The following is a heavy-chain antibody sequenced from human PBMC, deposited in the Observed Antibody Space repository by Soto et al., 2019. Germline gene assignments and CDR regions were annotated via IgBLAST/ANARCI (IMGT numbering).Heavy chain of an antibody. CDR3: ARVSSNIVATILFDY. J-gene: IGHJ4*02. CDR2: IYYSGST. V-gene: IGHV4-31*03. CDR1: GGSISSGGYY. D-gene: IGHD5-12*01. Sequence: QVQLQESGPGLVKPSQTLSLTCTVSGGSISSGGYYWSWIRQHPGKGLEWIGYIYYSGSTHYNPSLKSRVTISVDTSKNQFSLKLSSVTAADTAVYYCARVSSNIVATILFDYWGQGTLVTVSS.